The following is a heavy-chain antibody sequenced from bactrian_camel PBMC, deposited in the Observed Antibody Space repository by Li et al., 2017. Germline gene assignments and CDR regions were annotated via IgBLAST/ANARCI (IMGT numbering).Heavy chain of an antibody. Sequence: QLVESGGGSVQAGGSLRLSCVDSGYTYSGYSWGWFRQTSGEDREGVASIYTVDGSTYYADSVKGRFTISKDNAKNTLYLQMDNLKPEDSGMYYCAVVKNPTKVRAAGIGSADLVTGARGPRSPSP. J-gene: IGHJ6*01. CDR2: IYTVDGST. V-gene: IGHV3S28*01. CDR3: AVVKNPTKVRAAGIGSADLVT. CDR1: GYTYSGYS. D-gene: IGHD2*01.